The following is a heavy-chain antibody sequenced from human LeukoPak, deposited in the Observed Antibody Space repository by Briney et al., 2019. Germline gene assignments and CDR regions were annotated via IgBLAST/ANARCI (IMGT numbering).Heavy chain of an antibody. Sequence: ESGPTLVNPLQALTLTCTFSGFSLPTPGVGVGWIRQPPGKALEWLALIYYNDDKCYSPSLKSGLTITKDISKNQVVLAMTNMDPVDTATYYCAHIVITIDWRSYFDYWGQGILVTVSS. D-gene: IGHD3-10*01. J-gene: IGHJ4*02. CDR3: AHIVITIDWRSYFDY. CDR1: GFSLPTPGVG. V-gene: IGHV2-5*01. CDR2: IYYNDDK.